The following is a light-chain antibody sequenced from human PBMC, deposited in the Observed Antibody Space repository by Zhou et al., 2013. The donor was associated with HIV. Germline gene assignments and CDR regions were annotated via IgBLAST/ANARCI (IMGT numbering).Light chain of an antibody. Sequence: DIQMTQFPTSVSASVGDRVTITCRASQSINTYLNWYQQKAGKAPALLIYAGSSLQSGVPSRFSGSGSATEFTLTIANLQPEDFAIYYCQQSYTVPVTFGQGTKL. J-gene: IGKJ2*01. CDR2: AGS. V-gene: IGKV1-39*01. CDR1: QSINTY. CDR3: QQSYTVPVT.